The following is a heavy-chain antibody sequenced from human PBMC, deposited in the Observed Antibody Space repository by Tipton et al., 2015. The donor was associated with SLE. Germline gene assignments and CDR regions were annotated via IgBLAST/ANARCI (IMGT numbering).Heavy chain of an antibody. Sequence: GLVKPSETLSLTCTVSGGSISSYYWSWIRQPPGKGLEWIGYIYHSGSTYYNPSLKSRVTISVDTSKNQFSLKLSSVTAADTAVYYCARDQQGYGDYFDYWGQGTLVTVFS. CDR1: GGSISSYY. V-gene: IGHV4-59*01. J-gene: IGHJ4*02. CDR2: IYHSGST. CDR3: ARDQQGYGDYFDY. D-gene: IGHD4-17*01.